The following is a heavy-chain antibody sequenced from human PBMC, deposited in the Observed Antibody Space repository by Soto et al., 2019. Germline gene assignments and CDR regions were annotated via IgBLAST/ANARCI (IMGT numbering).Heavy chain of an antibody. Sequence: EVQLVESGGGLVQPGGSLRVSCAASGCTLSNYWMHWVRQAPGKGLVWVSRINSDGSSTNYADSVKGRFTISRDNAKNTLSLQMNSLRAEDTAVYYCARARSPDYYGMDVWGQGTTVTVSS. CDR1: GCTLSNYW. CDR2: INSDGSST. D-gene: IGHD1-26*01. CDR3: ARARSPDYYGMDV. J-gene: IGHJ6*02. V-gene: IGHV3-74*01.